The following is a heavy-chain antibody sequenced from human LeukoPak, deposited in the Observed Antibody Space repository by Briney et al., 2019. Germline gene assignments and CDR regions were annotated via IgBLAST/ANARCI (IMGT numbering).Heavy chain of an antibody. J-gene: IGHJ4*02. V-gene: IGHV3-48*03. CDR3: AGSYCSGGSCYDH. D-gene: IGHD2-15*01. CDR1: GFTFSSYE. Sequence: PGGSLRLSCAASGFTFSSYEMNWVRQAPGEGLEWVSYISSSGSTIYYADSVKGRFTISRDNAKNSLYLQMNSLRAEDTAVYYCAGSYCSGGSCYDHWGQGTLVTVSS. CDR2: ISSSGSTI.